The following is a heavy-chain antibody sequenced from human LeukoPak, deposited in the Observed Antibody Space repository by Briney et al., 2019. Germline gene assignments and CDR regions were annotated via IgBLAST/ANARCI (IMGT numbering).Heavy chain of an antibody. CDR3: ARGDYYFDY. CDR2: IYYSGST. J-gene: IGHJ4*02. Sequence: SETLSLTCTVSGGSISSYYWSWLRQPPGRGLEWIGYIYYSGSTNYNPSLKSRVTISVDTSKNQFSLKLSSVTAADTAVYYCARGDYYFDYWGQGTLVTVSS. D-gene: IGHD3/OR15-3a*01. V-gene: IGHV4-59*01. CDR1: GGSISSYY.